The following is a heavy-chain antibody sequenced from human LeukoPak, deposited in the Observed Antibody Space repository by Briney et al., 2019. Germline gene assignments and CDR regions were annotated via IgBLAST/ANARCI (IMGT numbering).Heavy chain of an antibody. CDR3: AKGNVFLVGD. J-gene: IGHJ4*02. CDR2: ISYSGANS. V-gene: IGHV3-23*01. D-gene: IGHD2/OR15-2a*01. Sequence: PGGSLRLSCAASGFTFSGSAMSWVRQAPGEGLEWVSLISYSGANSYYTDSVRGRFTISRDNSKNTLYLQMNSLRAEDTAVYYCAKGNVFLVGDCGQGTLVTVSS. CDR1: GFTFSGSA.